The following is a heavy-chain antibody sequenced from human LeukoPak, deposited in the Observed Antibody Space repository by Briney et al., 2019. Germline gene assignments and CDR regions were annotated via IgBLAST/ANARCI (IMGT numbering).Heavy chain of an antibody. CDR1: GFTFSSHA. Sequence: ERPLRLACAATGFTFSSHAMHWARQAPGKGLEWVAGISYEGSNQYYADSVRGRFTISRDNSRNTLFLQMNSLRDEDTALYYCARDYRVGCTSDDCYPIDYWGQETLVTVSS. CDR3: ARDYRVGCTSDDCYPIDY. V-gene: IGHV3-30*01. D-gene: IGHD2-21*02. CDR2: ISYEGSNQ. J-gene: IGHJ4*02.